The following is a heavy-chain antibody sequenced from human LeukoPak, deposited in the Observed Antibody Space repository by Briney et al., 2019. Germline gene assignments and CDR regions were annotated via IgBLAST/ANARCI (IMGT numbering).Heavy chain of an antibody. Sequence: GGSLRLSCAGSGFTFSSYAMSWVRQAPGKGLEWVSAISDSGDYTYYADSVKGRFTISRDNSKNTLYLHVNSLRAEDTAVYYCAKDAGITMIVVAGYFDYWGQGTLVTVSS. CDR3: AKDAGITMIVVAGYFDY. J-gene: IGHJ4*02. V-gene: IGHV3-23*01. CDR1: GFTFSSYA. D-gene: IGHD3-22*01. CDR2: ISDSGDYT.